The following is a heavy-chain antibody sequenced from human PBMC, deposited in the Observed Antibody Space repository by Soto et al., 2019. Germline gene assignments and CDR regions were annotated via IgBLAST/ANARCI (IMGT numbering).Heavy chain of an antibody. D-gene: IGHD3-22*01. CDR1: GFTFSSYA. Sequence: GGSLRLSCAASGFTFSSYAMSWVRQAPGKGLEWVSAISGSGGSTYYADSVKGRFTISRDNSKNTLYLQMNSLRAEDTAVYYCAKVSGPYYYDSSGYYSPTDYWGQGTLVTVSA. J-gene: IGHJ4*02. CDR2: ISGSGGST. V-gene: IGHV3-23*01. CDR3: AKVSGPYYYDSSGYYSPTDY.